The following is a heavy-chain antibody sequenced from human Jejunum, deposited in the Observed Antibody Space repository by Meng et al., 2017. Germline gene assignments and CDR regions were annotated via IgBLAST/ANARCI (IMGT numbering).Heavy chain of an antibody. V-gene: IGHV4-4*02. D-gene: IGHD3-22*01. CDR2: IYYSGST. J-gene: IGHJ5*02. CDR1: GGSISSRNL. Sequence: QVQLQESGPGLVEPSGTLSLTCAVSGGSISSRNLWSWVRQPPGKGLEWMGSIYYSGSTYYNPSLKSRVTISVDTSKNQFSLKLSSVTAADTAVYYCARKAYYYDSSGPRPINWFDPWGQGTLVTVSS. CDR3: ARKAYYYDSSGPRPINWFDP.